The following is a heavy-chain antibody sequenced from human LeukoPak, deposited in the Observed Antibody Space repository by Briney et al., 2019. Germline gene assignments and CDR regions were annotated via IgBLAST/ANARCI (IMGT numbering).Heavy chain of an antibody. D-gene: IGHD4-11*01. J-gene: IGHJ3*02. CDR1: GFTFGSSE. CDR2: ISSLGTKI. CDR3: TRERVTTGGDACDI. V-gene: IGHV3-48*03. Sequence: PGESLRLSCAASGFTFGSSEMNWVRQAPGKGLEWVSYISSLGTKIYYADSVRGRFTMSRDNAKNSLYLQMDSLRAEDTAIYYCTRERVTTGGDACDIWGQGTMVTVSS.